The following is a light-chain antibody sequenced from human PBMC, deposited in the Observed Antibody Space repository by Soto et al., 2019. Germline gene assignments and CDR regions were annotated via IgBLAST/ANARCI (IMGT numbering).Light chain of an antibody. Sequence: QSALTQPASVSGAPGQSVTISCTGTSSDVGDYNYVSWYQHHPGKAPKRMIYDVRNRPSGVSNRFSGSKSGNTASLTISGLQADDEADYSCSSYTRSGTLGVVFGGGTKLAVL. J-gene: IGLJ2*01. CDR3: SSYTRSGTLGVV. CDR2: DVR. CDR1: SSDVGDYNY. V-gene: IGLV2-14*03.